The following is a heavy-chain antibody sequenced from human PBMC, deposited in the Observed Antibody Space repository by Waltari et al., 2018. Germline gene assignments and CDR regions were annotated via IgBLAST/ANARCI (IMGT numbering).Heavy chain of an antibody. Sequence: QVQLVESGGGVVQPGGSLRLSCAASGFTFSSYGMHWVRQAPGQGLEWVAFIRYDGSNKYYADSVKGRFTISRDNSKNTLYLQMNSLRAEDTAVYYCAKVLTVTPGYYYYGMDVWGQGTTVTVSS. CDR2: IRYDGSNK. CDR3: AKVLTVTPGYYYYGMDV. D-gene: IGHD4-17*01. V-gene: IGHV3-30*02. CDR1: GFTFSSYG. J-gene: IGHJ6*02.